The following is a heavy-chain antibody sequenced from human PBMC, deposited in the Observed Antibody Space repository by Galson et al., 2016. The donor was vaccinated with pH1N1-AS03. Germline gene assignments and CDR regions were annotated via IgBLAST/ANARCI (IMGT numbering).Heavy chain of an antibody. CDR3: ARAAAGTASLV. CDR1: GYTFTSYG. D-gene: IGHD6-13*01. J-gene: IGHJ4*02. Sequence: SVKVSCKASGYTFTSYGISWVRQAPGQGLEWTGWINPYNGNTNYAQKLQGRVTMTTDTSTSTAYMELRSLRSDDTAVYYCARAAAGTASLVWGRGTLVTVSS. CDR2: INPYNGNT. V-gene: IGHV1-18*04.